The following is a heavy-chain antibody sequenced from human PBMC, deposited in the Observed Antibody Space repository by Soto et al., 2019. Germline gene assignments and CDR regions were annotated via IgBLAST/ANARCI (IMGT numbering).Heavy chain of an antibody. CDR1: GGSISSYY. CDR3: ARGVRFLEWSVYYYYGMDV. J-gene: IGHJ6*02. D-gene: IGHD3-3*01. V-gene: IGHV4-4*07. CDR2: IYTSGST. Sequence: SETLSLTCTVSGGSISSYYWSWIRQPAGKGLEWIGRIYTSGSTNYNPSLKSRVTMSVDTSKNQFSLKLSSVTAADTAVYYCARGVRFLEWSVYYYYGMDVWGQGTTVTVSS.